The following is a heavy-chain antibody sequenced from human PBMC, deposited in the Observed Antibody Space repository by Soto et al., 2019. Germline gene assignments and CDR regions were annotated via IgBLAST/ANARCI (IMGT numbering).Heavy chain of an antibody. D-gene: IGHD3-16*01. Sequence: EVQLVESGGGLVQPGGSLKLSCAASGFTFSGSAMHWVRQASGKGLEWVGRIRSKANSYATAYAASVKGRFTISRDDSKNTAYLQMNSLKTEDTAVYYCTRPSYPDYDYYYYGMDVWGQGTTVTVSS. V-gene: IGHV3-73*02. CDR2: IRSKANSYAT. J-gene: IGHJ6*02. CDR3: TRPSYPDYDYYYYGMDV. CDR1: GFTFSGSA.